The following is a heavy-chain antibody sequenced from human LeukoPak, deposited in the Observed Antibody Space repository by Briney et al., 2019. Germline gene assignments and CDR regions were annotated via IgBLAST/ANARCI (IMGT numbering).Heavy chain of an antibody. CDR2: IYHSGST. V-gene: IGHV4-4*02. Sequence: SETLSLTCAVSGGSISSSNWWSWVRQPPGKGLEWIGEIYHSGSTNYNPSLKSRVTISVDKSKNQFSLKLSSVTAADTAVYYCARHQRGITRYYYYYMDVWGKGTTVTISS. J-gene: IGHJ6*03. D-gene: IGHD3-10*01. CDR3: ARHQRGITRYYYYYMDV. CDR1: GGSISSSNW.